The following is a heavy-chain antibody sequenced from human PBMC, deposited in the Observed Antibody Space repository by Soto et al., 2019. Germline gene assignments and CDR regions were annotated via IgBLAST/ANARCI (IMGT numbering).Heavy chain of an antibody. V-gene: IGHV3-30*18. D-gene: IGHD2-2*01. CDR3: AKSRDAYNFYFYYGMDV. CDR2: ILYDGSNK. Sequence: VGSLRLSCAASGFTFSNYGMHWVRQTPGKGLEWVALILYDGSNKYYGDSVKGRFTISRDNSKNTLYLQVSSLRAEDTAVYYCAKSRDAYNFYFYYGMDVWGQGTTVTVSS. CDR1: GFTFSNYG. J-gene: IGHJ6*02.